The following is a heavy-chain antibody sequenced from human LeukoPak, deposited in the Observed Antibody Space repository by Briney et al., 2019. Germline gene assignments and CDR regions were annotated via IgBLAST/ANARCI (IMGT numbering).Heavy chain of an antibody. V-gene: IGHV3-7*01. CDR2: IKQDGSEK. CDR3: AREGGYCSSGSCFMDV. Sequence: PGGSLRLSCAAPGFTFRANWMTWVRQAPGKGLEWVANIKQDGSEKQYVDSVRGRFTVSRDNAKNSLYLQMNSLRVEDTAVYFCAREGGYCSSGSCFMDVWGKGTTVIVSS. CDR1: GFTFRANW. D-gene: IGHD2-15*01. J-gene: IGHJ6*03.